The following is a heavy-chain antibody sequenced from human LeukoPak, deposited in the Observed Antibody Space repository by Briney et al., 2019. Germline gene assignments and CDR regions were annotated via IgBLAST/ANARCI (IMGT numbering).Heavy chain of an antibody. CDR2: IYYSGST. D-gene: IGHD4-17*01. J-gene: IGHJ6*04. CDR1: GGSVSSGSYY. V-gene: IGHV4-61*01. Sequence: SETLSLTCTVSGGSVSSGSYYWSWIRQPPGKGLEWIGYIYYSGSTNYNPSLKSRVTISVDTSKNQFSLKLSSVTAADTAVYHCACLTLKTTVTPGYYYYGMDVWGKGTTVTVSS. CDR3: ACLTLKTTVTPGYYYYGMDV.